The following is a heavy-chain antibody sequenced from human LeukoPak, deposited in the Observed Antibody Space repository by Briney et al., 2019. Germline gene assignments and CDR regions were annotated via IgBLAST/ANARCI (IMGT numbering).Heavy chain of an antibody. V-gene: IGHV3-64D*06. J-gene: IGHJ4*02. CDR1: GFTFSSYG. CDR3: VRGERYSYSQPSDY. CDR2: ITSTGAST. Sequence: GGSLRLSCSASGFTFSSYGMHRVRQAPGKGLQYVSAITSTGASTYYADSVKGRFTISRDNSKDTLYLQMSSLTAEDTAVYYCVRGERYSYSQPSDYWGQGTLVTVSS. D-gene: IGHD5-18*01.